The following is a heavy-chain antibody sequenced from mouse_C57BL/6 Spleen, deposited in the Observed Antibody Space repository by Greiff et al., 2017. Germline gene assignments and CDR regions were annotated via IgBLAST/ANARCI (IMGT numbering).Heavy chain of an antibody. Sequence: QVQLQQPGAELVKPGASVKLSCKASGYTFTSYWMQWVKQRPGQGLEWIGEIDPSDSYTNYNQKFKGKATLTVDTSSSTAYMQLSSLTSEDSAVYYCARGLTGGFDYWGQGTTLTVSS. CDR3: ARGLTGGFDY. J-gene: IGHJ2*01. D-gene: IGHD4-1*01. CDR2: IDPSDSYT. CDR1: GYTFTSYW. V-gene: IGHV1-50*01.